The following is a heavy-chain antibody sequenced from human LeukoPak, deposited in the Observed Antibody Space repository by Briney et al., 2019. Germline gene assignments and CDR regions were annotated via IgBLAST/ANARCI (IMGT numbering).Heavy chain of an antibody. J-gene: IGHJ5*02. V-gene: IGHV1-18*04. CDR3: AIGGGYYGSGSYYKNWFDP. Sequence: ASVEVSCKASGYTFTSYGISWVRQAPGQGLEWMGWISAYNGNTNYAQKLQGRVTMTTDTSTSTAYMELRSLRSDDTAVYYCAIGGGYYGSGSYYKNWFDPWGQGTLVTISS. D-gene: IGHD3-10*01. CDR1: GYTFTSYG. CDR2: ISAYNGNT.